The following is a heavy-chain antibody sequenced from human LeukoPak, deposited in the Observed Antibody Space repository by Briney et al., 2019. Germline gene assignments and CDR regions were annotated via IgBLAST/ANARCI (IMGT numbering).Heavy chain of an antibody. CDR1: GGSIRSSSYY. Sequence: SETLSLTCTVSGGSIRSSSYYWGWIRQPPGKGLEWIGSIHYSGSTYYNPSLKSRVTISVDTSKNQFSLKLSSVTAADTAVYYCARHQATLFYSSSSRRLHNCFDPWGQGTLVTVSS. J-gene: IGHJ5*02. D-gene: IGHD6-6*01. CDR2: IHYSGST. CDR3: ARHQATLFYSSSSRRLHNCFDP. V-gene: IGHV4-39*01.